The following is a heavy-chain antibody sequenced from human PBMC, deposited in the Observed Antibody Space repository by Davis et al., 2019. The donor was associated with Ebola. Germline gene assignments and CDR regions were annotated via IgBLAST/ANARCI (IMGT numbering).Heavy chain of an antibody. D-gene: IGHD6-19*01. J-gene: IGHJ4*02. CDR3: ARFPVADY. V-gene: IGHV3-11*01. Sequence: GESLKISCAAAGFTLSDYYMAWIRQSPGKGLEWLSDISSSGFATYYADSVKGRFTISRDNKNSLYLQMNSLRVEDTAVYYCARFPVADYWGQGTLVTVSS. CDR2: ISSSGFAT. CDR1: GFTLSDYY.